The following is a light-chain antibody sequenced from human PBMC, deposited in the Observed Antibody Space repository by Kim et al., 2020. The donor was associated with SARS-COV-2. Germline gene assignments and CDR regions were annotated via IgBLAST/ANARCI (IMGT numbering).Light chain of an antibody. V-gene: IGLV4-69*01. CDR3: QTWGTGIHVV. CDR1: SGHSSYA. Sequence: QLVLTQSPSASASLGASVKLTCTLSSGHSSYAIAWHQQQPEKGPRYLMKLNSDGSHSKGDGIPDRFSGSSSGAERYLTISSLQSEDEADYYCQTWGTGIHVVFGGVTQLTVL. CDR2: LNSDGSH. J-gene: IGLJ2*01.